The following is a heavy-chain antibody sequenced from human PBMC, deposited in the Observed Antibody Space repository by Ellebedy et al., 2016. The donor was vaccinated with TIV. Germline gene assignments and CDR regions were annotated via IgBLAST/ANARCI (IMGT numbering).Heavy chain of an antibody. V-gene: IGHV4-59*08. CDR1: GGSISSYY. CDR3: ARQYNYGTSGYYVDY. D-gene: IGHD3-22*01. J-gene: IGHJ4*02. Sequence: MPGGSLRLSCTVSGGSISSYYWTWIRQPPGKGLEWIGYIYHTGNTNYNPSLKSRVTISVDTSKNQFSLKLSSVTAADTAVYYCARQYNYGTSGYYVDYWGQGTLLTVSS. CDR2: IYHTGNT.